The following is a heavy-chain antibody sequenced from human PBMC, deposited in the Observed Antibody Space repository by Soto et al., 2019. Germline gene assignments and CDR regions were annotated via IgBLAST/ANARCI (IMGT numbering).Heavy chain of an antibody. V-gene: IGHV1-69*11. CDR3: ARWPQPRYTADPYAVDV. D-gene: IGHD3-16*02. J-gene: IGHJ6*02. CDR1: GGTFSSSG. Sequence: QVHLVQTGTEVKKPGSSVKVSCKASGGTFSSSGFSWVRQAPGQGLEWMGMTVPSLDTTNYAQKFQARVTITADEVTSTAYMELRSLGSEDTAVYYCARWPQPRYTADPYAVDVWGQGTRVIVSS. CDR2: TVPSLDTT.